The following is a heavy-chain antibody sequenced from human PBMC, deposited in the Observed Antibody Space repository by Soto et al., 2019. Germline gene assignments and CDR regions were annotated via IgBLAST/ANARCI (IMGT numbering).Heavy chain of an antibody. J-gene: IGHJ4*02. D-gene: IGHD5-12*01. CDR1: GGSISRYY. CDR3: ARRSGYDFEAPYYFDY. V-gene: IGHV4-59*08. Sequence: SETLSLTCTVSGGSISRYYWSWIRQPPGKGLEWIGYIYYSGSTNYNPSLKSRVTISVDTSKNQFSLKLSSVTAADTAVYYCARRSGYDFEAPYYFDYWGQGTLVTVSS. CDR2: IYYSGST.